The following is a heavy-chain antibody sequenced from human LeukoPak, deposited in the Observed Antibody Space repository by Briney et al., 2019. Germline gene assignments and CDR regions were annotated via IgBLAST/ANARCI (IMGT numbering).Heavy chain of an antibody. CDR2: IYYSGST. J-gene: IGHJ4*02. V-gene: IGHV4-59*01. D-gene: IGHD3-22*01. CDR1: GGSISSYY. CDR3: ARDYYDSSGYRYYFDY. Sequence: SETLSLTCTVSGGSISSYYRSWIRQPPGKGLEWIGYIYYSGSTNYNPSLKSRVTISVDTSKNQFSLKLSSVTAADTAVYYCARDYYDSSGYRYYFDYWGQGTLVTVSS.